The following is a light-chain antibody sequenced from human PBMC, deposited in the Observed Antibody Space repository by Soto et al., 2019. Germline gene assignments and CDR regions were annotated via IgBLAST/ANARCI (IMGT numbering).Light chain of an antibody. CDR2: DAS. V-gene: IGKV3-11*01. CDR1: QSVSSY. J-gene: IGKJ5*01. Sequence: EIGLTQSPATLSLSPGERATLSCRASQSVSSYLAWYQQKPGQAPRLLIYDASNRATGIPARFSGSGSGTDFTLTISSLEPEDFAVYYCQQYGSSPSITFGQGTRLEIK. CDR3: QQYGSSPSIT.